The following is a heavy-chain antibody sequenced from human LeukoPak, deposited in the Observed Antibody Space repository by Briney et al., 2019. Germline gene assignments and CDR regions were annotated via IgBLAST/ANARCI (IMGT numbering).Heavy chain of an antibody. V-gene: IGHV3-9*01. D-gene: IGHD6-13*01. Sequence: GGSLRLSCAASGFTFSDYYMSWIRQAPGKGLEWVSGISWNSGSIGYADSVKGRFTISRDNAKNSLYLQMNSLRAEDTALYYCAKDSSSWYEGSDYWGQGTLVTVSS. CDR1: GFTFSDYY. J-gene: IGHJ4*02. CDR3: AKDSSSWYEGSDY. CDR2: ISWNSGSI.